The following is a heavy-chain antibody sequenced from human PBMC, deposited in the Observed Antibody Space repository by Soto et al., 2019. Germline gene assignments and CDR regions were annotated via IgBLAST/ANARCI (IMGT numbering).Heavy chain of an antibody. V-gene: IGHV3-33*01. CDR2: ILNDGSNR. CDR3: ARDDEYSGNGMDV. J-gene: IGHJ6*02. CDR1: EFTFSNYG. D-gene: IGHD3-10*01. Sequence: QVQLVESGGGVVQPGRSLRLSCAASEFTFSNYGMHWVRQAPGKGMEWVAVILNDGSNRYNAESVKDRFTISRDNSTNTLYLQMNSLRAEDTAVYYCARDDEYSGNGMDVWGQGTTVTVS.